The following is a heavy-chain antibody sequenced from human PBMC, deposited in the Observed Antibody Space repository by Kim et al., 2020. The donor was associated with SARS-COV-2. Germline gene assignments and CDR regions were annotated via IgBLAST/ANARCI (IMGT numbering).Heavy chain of an antibody. J-gene: IGHJ4*03. D-gene: IGHD3-22*01. V-gene: IGHV3-48*02. Sequence: GGSLRLSCAGSAFTFSTYTMNWVRQAPGKGREWVSYISAGSSSIYYADSVKGRFTVSRDNAKNSLYLQMNSLRDEDTAVYYCARGYDNSGCNFDYWGQGT. CDR2: ISAGSSSI. CDR1: AFTFSTYT. CDR3: ARGYDNSGCNFDY.